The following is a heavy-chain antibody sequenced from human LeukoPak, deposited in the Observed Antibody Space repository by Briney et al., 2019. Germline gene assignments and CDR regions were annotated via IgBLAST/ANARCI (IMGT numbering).Heavy chain of an antibody. CDR2: VLSRAGGGTI. CDR3: VTGGGYNGLDY. J-gene: IGHJ4*02. V-gene: IGHV3-15*07. D-gene: IGHD5-12*01. Sequence: GGSLRLSCAASGFILNDYGMHWVRQAPGKGLEWVGRVLSRAGGGTIDYAAPVKGRFTISRDDSKNALFLQMNSLRTEDTAVYYCVTGGGYNGLDYWGQGALVTVSS. CDR1: GFILNDYG.